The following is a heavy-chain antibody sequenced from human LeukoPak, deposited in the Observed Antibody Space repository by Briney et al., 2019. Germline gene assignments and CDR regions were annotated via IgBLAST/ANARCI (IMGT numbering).Heavy chain of an antibody. D-gene: IGHD3-22*01. J-gene: IGHJ5*02. CDR3: ARYIIGYWSSGYYWP. CDR2: INHSGST. CDR1: GGSFSGYY. Sequence: SETLSLTCAVYGGSFSGYYWSWIRQPPGKGLEWIGEINHSGSTNYNPSLKSRVTISVDTSKNQFSLKLSSVTAADTAVYYCARYIIGYWSSGYYWPWGQGTLVTVSS. V-gene: IGHV4-34*01.